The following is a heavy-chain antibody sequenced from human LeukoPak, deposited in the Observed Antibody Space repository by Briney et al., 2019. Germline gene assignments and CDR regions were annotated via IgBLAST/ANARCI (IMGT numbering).Heavy chain of an antibody. D-gene: IGHD4-17*01. CDR2: IYYSGNT. CDR1: GGSISSGGYY. Sequence: PSETLSLTCTVSGGSISSGGYYWSWIRQHPGKGLEWIGYIYYSGNTHYNPSLKSRVMISVDTSKNQFSLKLSSVTAADTAVYYCARHDYGDYQPFDYWGQGTLVTVSS. J-gene: IGHJ4*02. CDR3: ARHDYGDYQPFDY. V-gene: IGHV4-31*03.